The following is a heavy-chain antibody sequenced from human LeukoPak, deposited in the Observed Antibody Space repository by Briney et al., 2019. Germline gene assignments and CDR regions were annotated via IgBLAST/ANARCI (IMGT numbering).Heavy chain of an antibody. CDR3: ARAPGNWNDVYYFDY. CDR1: GGTFSSYT. D-gene: IGHD1-1*01. J-gene: IGHJ4*02. CDR2: IIPILGIA. Sequence: ASVKVSCKASGGTFSSYTISWVRQAPGQGLEWMGRIIPILGIANYAQKFQGRVTITADKSTSTAYMELSSLRSEDTAVYYCARAPGNWNDVYYFDYWGQGTLVTVSS. V-gene: IGHV1-69*02.